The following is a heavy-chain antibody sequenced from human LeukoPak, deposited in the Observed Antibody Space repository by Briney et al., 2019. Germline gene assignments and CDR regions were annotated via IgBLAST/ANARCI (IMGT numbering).Heavy chain of an antibody. V-gene: IGHV3-11*03. CDR3: AKMNVLTGYYTPNFDF. D-gene: IGHD3-9*01. CDR1: GFTFSDYY. J-gene: IGHJ4*02. Sequence: GGSLRLSCAASGFTFSDYYMSWIRQAPGKGLEWVSYISSSSSYTNYADSVKGRFTISRDNSKNTLYLQMSSLSAEDTAVYYCAKMNVLTGYYTPNFDFWGQGTLVTVSS. CDR2: ISSSSSYT.